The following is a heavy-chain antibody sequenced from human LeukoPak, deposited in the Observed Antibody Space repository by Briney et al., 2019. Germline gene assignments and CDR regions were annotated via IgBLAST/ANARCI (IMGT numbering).Heavy chain of an antibody. CDR1: GFTVSRNY. J-gene: IGHJ4*02. V-gene: IGHV3-66*01. CDR3: ATLDY. D-gene: IGHD2/OR15-2a*01. Sequence: GGSLRLSCAASGFTVSRNYISWVRQAPGKGLEWVSVIYSGDNTNYADSVRGRFTISRDNSKNTLYLQMNSLRAEDTAVYYCATLDYWGQGTLVTASS. CDR2: IYSGDNT.